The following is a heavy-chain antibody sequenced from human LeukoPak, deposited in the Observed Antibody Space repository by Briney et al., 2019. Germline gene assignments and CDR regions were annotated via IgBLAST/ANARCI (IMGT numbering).Heavy chain of an antibody. CDR2: ISERGGST. J-gene: IGHJ4*02. V-gene: IGHV3-23*01. Sequence: GGSLRLSCVVSGISLSNYAMAWVRQAPGKGLEWVSYISERGGSTTYADSVKGRFTISRDTSLNTLYLQMDNLRAEDTAVYFCAKRGVVIRGLLVIGYHQEAYHYDFWGQGVLVTVSS. CDR1: GISLSNYA. CDR3: AKRGVVIRGLLVIGYHQEAYHYDF. D-gene: IGHD3-10*01.